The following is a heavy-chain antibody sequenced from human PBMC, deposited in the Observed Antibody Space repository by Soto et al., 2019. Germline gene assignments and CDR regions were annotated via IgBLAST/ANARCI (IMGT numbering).Heavy chain of an antibody. Sequence: SETLSLTCAVYGGSFSGYCWSWIRQPPGKGLEWIGEINHSGSTNYNPSLKSRVTISVDTSKNQFSLKLSSVTAADTAVYYCARASGSYPRWFDPWGQGTLVTVSS. J-gene: IGHJ5*02. V-gene: IGHV4-34*01. D-gene: IGHD1-26*01. CDR3: ARASGSYPRWFDP. CDR2: INHSGST. CDR1: GGSFSGYC.